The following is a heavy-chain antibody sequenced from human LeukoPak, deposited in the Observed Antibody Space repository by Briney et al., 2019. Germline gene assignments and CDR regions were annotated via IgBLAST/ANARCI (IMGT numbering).Heavy chain of an antibody. CDR3: ARVSATAGIVAYYFDY. J-gene: IGHJ4*02. V-gene: IGHV3-48*02. CDR2: ISSIGSPI. D-gene: IGHD6-13*01. CDR1: GFTFSRYS. Sequence: GGSLRLSCAASGFTFSRYSMNWVRQAPGKGLEWLSYISSIGSPIYYADSVRGRFTISRDNAKNSLYLHMNSLRDEDTAVYYCARVSATAGIVAYYFDYWGQGTLVTVSS.